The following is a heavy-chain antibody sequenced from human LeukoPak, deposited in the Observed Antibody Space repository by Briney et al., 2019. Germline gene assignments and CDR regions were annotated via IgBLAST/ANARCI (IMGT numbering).Heavy chain of an antibody. CDR3: VKSNSRYQPWTLDI. CDR1: GDSISSGNYY. Sequence: SQTLSLTCTVSGDSISSGNYYWSWIRQPAGKGLEWIGRMYTSGSTNYNPSLKSRVTMSVDTSKNQFSLRLSSVTAADTAMYYCVKSNSRYQPWTLDIWGRGTMVTVSS. J-gene: IGHJ3*02. D-gene: IGHD2-2*01. V-gene: IGHV4-61*02. CDR2: MYTSGST.